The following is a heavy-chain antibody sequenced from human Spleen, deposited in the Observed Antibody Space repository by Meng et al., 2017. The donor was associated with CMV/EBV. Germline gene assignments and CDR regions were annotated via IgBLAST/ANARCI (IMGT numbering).Heavy chain of an antibody. CDR2: IYYSGGT. CDR1: GGSISSSSYY. Sequence: TVSGGSISSSSYYWGWIRQPPGKGLEWIGSIYYSGGTYYNPSLKSRVTISADTSKNQFSLKLSSVTAADTAVYYCARGRWLQLGYFDYWGQGTLVTVSS. D-gene: IGHD5-24*01. CDR3: ARGRWLQLGYFDY. V-gene: IGHV4-39*01. J-gene: IGHJ4*02.